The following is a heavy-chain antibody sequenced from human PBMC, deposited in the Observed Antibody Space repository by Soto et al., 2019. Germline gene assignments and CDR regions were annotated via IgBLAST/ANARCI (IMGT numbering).Heavy chain of an antibody. J-gene: IGHJ4*02. Sequence: EVELVESGGGLVQPGGSLRLSCEASGFTFSNYWMHWVRQAPGKGLVWVSRINGAGSATTYADSVKGRFVISRDNAKNTLYLQMNSLRAEDTALYYCVRVRWLWFRDYWGQGPLVTVSS. V-gene: IGHV3-74*01. D-gene: IGHD3-10*01. CDR3: VRVRWLWFRDY. CDR2: INGAGSAT. CDR1: GFTFSNYW.